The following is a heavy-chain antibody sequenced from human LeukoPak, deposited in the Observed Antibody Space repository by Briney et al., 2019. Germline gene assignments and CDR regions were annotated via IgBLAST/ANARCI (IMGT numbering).Heavy chain of an antibody. Sequence: SETLSLTCAVSGYSIINSYYWGWIRQPPGKGLEWIGSIYHSGSTYYNPSLKSRVTISVDTSKDQFSLKLSSVTAADTAVYYCARVAYYYGSGSYCFDYWGQGTLVTVSS. CDR1: GYSIINSYY. CDR3: ARVAYYYGSGSYCFDY. D-gene: IGHD3-10*01. V-gene: IGHV4-38-2*01. J-gene: IGHJ4*02. CDR2: IYHSGST.